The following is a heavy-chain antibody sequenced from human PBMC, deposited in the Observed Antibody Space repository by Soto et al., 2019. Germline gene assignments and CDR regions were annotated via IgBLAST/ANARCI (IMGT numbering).Heavy chain of an antibody. Sequence: SETLSLTCTVSGGSLSSYYCSWVRQSAGKGLEWIGRIDTSGNTNYNPSLESRVTMSVDTSKSQFSLKLTSVTAADTAVYYCASSAGHPGDFFYYNGMDVWGQGTTVTVSS. V-gene: IGHV4-4*07. J-gene: IGHJ6*02. CDR1: GGSLSSYY. D-gene: IGHD3-10*01. CDR2: IDTSGNT. CDR3: ASSAGHPGDFFYYNGMDV.